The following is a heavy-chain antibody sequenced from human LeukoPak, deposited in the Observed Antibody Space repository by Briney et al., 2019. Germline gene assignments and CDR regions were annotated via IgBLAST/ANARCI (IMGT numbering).Heavy chain of an antibody. CDR2: IYYSGST. D-gene: IGHD3-3*01. CDR1: GGSSSSGDYY. CDR3: ARTARGLRFLEWPQGFDY. J-gene: IGHJ4*02. V-gene: IGHV4-30-4*08. Sequence: PSETLSLXCTVSGGSSSSGDYYWSWSRQPPGKGLEWIGYIYYSGSTYYNPSLKSRVTISVDTSKNQFSLKLSSVTAADTAVYYCARTARGLRFLEWPQGFDYWGQGTLVTVSS.